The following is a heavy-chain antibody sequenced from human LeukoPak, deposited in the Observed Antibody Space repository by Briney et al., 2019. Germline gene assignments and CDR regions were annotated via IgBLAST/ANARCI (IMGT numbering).Heavy chain of an antibody. CDR1: GGSFSGYY. V-gene: IGHV4-34*01. D-gene: IGHD3-3*01. CDR3: AGATDFWSRWLDP. J-gene: IGHJ5*02. CDR2: INHSGST. Sequence: PSETLSLTCAVYGGSFSGYYWSWIRQPPGKGLEWIGEINHSGSTNYNPSLKSRVTISVDTSKNQFSLKLSSVTAADTAVYYCAGATDFWSRWLDPWGQGTLVTVSS.